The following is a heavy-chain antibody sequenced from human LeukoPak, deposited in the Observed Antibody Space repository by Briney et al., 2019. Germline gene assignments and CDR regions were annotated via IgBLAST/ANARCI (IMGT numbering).Heavy chain of an antibody. CDR2: IYYSGST. V-gene: IGHV4-39*07. Sequence: SETLSLTCTVSGGSISSSSYYWGWIRQPPGKGLEWIGSIYYSGSTYYNPSLKSRVTISVDTSKNQFSLELSSVTAADTAVYYCAYGGGDCFDYWGQGTLVTVSS. CDR1: GGSISSSSYY. D-gene: IGHD2-21*02. J-gene: IGHJ4*02. CDR3: AYGGGDCFDY.